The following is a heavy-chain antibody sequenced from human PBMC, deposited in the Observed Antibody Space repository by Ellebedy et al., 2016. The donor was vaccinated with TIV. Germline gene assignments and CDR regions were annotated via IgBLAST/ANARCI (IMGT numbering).Heavy chain of an antibody. CDR3: ARSFSLWFGELLNI. V-gene: IGHV1-2*02. CDR1: GFTFTDYY. D-gene: IGHD3-10*01. CDR2: INPNSGDT. J-gene: IGHJ4*02. Sequence: AASVKVSCKASGFTFTDYYMHWVRQAPGQGLEWMGWINPNSGDTNSAQNFQGRVTMTRDTSISTAYRELSSLRSDDTAVYYCARSFSLWFGELLNIWGQGTLVTVSS.